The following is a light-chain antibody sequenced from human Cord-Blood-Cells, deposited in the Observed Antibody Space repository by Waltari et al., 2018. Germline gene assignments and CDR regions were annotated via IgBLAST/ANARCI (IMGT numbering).Light chain of an antibody. Sequence: DIVMTQSPDSLAVSLGARATINCTSSQSLLYSSNNKNYLAWYQQKPGQPPKLLIYWASTRESGVPDRFSGSGSGTDFTLTISSLQAEDVAVYYCQQYYSTPLTFGGGTKVEIK. CDR2: WAS. CDR3: QQYYSTPLT. V-gene: IGKV4-1*01. CDR1: QSLLYSSNNKNY. J-gene: IGKJ4*01.